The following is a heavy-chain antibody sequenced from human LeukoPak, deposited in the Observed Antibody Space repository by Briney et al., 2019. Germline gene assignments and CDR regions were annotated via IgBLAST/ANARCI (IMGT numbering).Heavy chain of an antibody. V-gene: IGHV4-34*01. CDR3: ARGRPDSSGWTYYYYYMDV. D-gene: IGHD6-19*01. CDR1: GGSFSGYY. J-gene: IGHJ6*03. Sequence: SETLSLTCAVYGGSFSGYYWSWIRQPPGKGLEWIGEINHSGSTNYNPSLKSPVTISVDTSKNQFSLKLSSVTAADTAVYYCARGRPDSSGWTYYYYYMDVWGKGTTVTVSS. CDR2: INHSGST.